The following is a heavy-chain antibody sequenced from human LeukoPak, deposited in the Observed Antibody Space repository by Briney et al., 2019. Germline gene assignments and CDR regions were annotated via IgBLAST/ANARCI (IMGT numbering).Heavy chain of an antibody. CDR3: ARSSGWSNGWFDP. CDR1: GGSISSSY. D-gene: IGHD6-19*01. CDR2: IYTSGST. Sequence: PSETLSLTCTVSGGSISSSYWSWLRQPAATGLALIGRIYTSGSTNYNPSLKSRVTMSVDTSKNQFSLKLSSVTAADTAVYYCARSSGWSNGWFDPWGQGTLVTVSS. V-gene: IGHV4-4*07. J-gene: IGHJ5*02.